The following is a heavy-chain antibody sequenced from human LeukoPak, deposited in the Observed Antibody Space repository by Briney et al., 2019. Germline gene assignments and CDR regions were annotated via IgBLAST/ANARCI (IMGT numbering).Heavy chain of an antibody. V-gene: IGHV3-72*01. J-gene: IGHJ4*01. D-gene: IGHD3-10*01. Sequence: GGSLRLSCAASGFTFSDHHIDWVRQAPGKGLEWVGRSRDKGNSYTTAYAASVRGRFTISRDDSKNSLYLQMNSLKIEDTAVYYCTKLARAPRDFDYWGQGTLVTVSS. CDR3: TKLARAPRDFDY. CDR2: SRDKGNSYTT. CDR1: GFTFSDHH.